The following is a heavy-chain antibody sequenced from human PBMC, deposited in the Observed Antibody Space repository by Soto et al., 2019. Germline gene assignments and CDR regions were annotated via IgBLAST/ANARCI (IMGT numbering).Heavy chain of an antibody. Sequence: QVQLVESGGGVVQPGRSLRLSCAASGFTFSSYGMHWVRQAPGKGLEWVAVISYDGSNKYYADSVKGRFTISRDNSKNTLYLQMNSLRAEDTAVYYCAKEVLPYFQHWGQGTLVTVSS. CDR1: GFTFSSYG. V-gene: IGHV3-30*18. J-gene: IGHJ1*01. CDR2: ISYDGSNK. CDR3: AKEVLPYFQH.